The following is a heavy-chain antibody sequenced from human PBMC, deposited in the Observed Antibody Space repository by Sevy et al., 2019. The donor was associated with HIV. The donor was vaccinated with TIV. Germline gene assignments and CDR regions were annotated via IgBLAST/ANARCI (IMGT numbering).Heavy chain of an antibody. CDR2: IYYSGST. CDR1: GGSISSSSYY. V-gene: IGHV4-39*01. D-gene: IGHD6-19*01. CDR3: ARRQVEQWLGIDY. Sequence: SETLSLTCTVSGGSISSSSYYWGWIRQPPGKGLEWIGSIYYSGSTYYNPSLKSRVTISIDTSKNQFSLKLSSVTAADTAVYYCARRQVEQWLGIDYWGRGTLVTVSS. J-gene: IGHJ4*02.